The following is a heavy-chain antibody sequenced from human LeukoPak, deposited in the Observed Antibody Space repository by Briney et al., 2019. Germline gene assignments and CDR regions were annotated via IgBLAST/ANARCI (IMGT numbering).Heavy chain of an antibody. CDR3: AKVAATVAGPEIFDY. D-gene: IGHD6-19*01. Sequence: GGSLRLSCVASGFTFRTYAMHWVRQVPGKGLEWVAVISYDGSNKYYADSVKGRFTISRDNSKNTLYLQMNSLRAEDTAVYYCAKVAATVAGPEIFDYWGQGTLVTVSS. CDR1: GFTFRTYA. J-gene: IGHJ4*02. CDR2: ISYDGSNK. V-gene: IGHV3-30*18.